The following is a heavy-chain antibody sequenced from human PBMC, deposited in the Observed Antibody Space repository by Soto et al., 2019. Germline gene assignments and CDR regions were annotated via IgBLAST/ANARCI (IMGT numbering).Heavy chain of an antibody. J-gene: IGHJ6*03. D-gene: IGHD1-26*01. Sequence: QLQLRESGPGLVQPAQTLSLTCTVAGGSITGGFSYWTWVRQRPGKGLEWVGHIYYSGTAYYNPSLKSRVALSVDPSQNRFSLKLSSVTAADTAIYFCARSLPGGTVFYMDIWGEGTTVTVSS. CDR1: GGSITGGFSY. V-gene: IGHV4-31*03. CDR3: ARSLPGGTVFYMDI. CDR2: IYYSGTA.